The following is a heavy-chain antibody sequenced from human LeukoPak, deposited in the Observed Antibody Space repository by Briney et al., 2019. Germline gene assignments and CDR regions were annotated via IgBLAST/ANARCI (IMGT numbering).Heavy chain of an antibody. CDR2: IYSGGSK. J-gene: IGHJ4*02. CDR1: EFSLGSNY. Sequence: GGSLRLSCAASEFSLGSNYMTWVRQAPGKGLGWVSLIYSGGSKYYADSVKGRFTISRDNSKNTLYLQMNSLRAEDTAVYYCAREKGYMVRGKLGYWGQGTLVTVSS. D-gene: IGHD3-10*01. CDR3: AREKGYMVRGKLGY. V-gene: IGHV3-66*01.